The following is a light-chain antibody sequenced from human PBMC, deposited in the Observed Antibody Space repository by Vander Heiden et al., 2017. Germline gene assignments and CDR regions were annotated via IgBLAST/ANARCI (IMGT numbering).Light chain of an antibody. Sequence: EIVLTQSPGTLSLSPGERAALSCRASHSIIGTYLAWYQQKPGQAPRLLIYDSSSRATGIPDRISGSVSGTDFTLTISRLEPEDFAVYYCQQYGSTAYTFGQGTKLEIK. J-gene: IGKJ2*01. CDR1: HSIIGTY. V-gene: IGKV3-20*01. CDR2: DSS. CDR3: QQYGSTAYT.